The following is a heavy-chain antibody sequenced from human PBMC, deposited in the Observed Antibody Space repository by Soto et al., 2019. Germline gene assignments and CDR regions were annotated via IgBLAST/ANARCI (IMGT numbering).Heavy chain of an antibody. J-gene: IGHJ4*02. D-gene: IGHD5-12*01. V-gene: IGHV4-34*01. CDR1: GGSLTGYY. CDR2: VKDGGST. Sequence: QVQLQQWGAGLLKPSETLSLTCTVNGGSLTGYYWSWIRQPPGKGLEWIGEVKDGGSTNYSPSLRGRVSISADTATTHFSLRLISVPAAATAGDCCARGQEGIVATHWDQGALVTVSS. CDR3: ARGQEGIVATH.